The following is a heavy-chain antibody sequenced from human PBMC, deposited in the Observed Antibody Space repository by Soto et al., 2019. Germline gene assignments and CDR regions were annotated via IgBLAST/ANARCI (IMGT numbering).Heavy chain of an antibody. D-gene: IGHD3-10*02. V-gene: IGHV3-48*01. CDR1: GFTFSSYN. J-gene: IGHJ6*02. Sequence: PGGSLRLSCVVSGFTFSSYNMNWVRQAPGKGLEWVTYISGSGSTIYYADSVKGRFTISRDNVKNSLYLQMNSLRAEDTAVYYCARYLSGPPLFHYYYGMDVWGQGTTVTVSS. CDR2: ISGSGSTI. CDR3: ARYLSGPPLFHYYYGMDV.